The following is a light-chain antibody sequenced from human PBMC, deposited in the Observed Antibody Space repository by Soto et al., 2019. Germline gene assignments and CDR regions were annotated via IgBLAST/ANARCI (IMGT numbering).Light chain of an antibody. J-gene: IGLJ1*01. CDR3: AAWDASLSGYV. Sequence: QSVLTQPPSASGTPGQRVTISCSTSSSKIGGNTVNWYQQVPGTAPKLLIYSYDQRPSGVPDRFSGSKSGTSASLAISGLQSEDEADYYCAAWDASLSGYVFGTGTKVTVL. CDR2: SYD. V-gene: IGLV1-44*01. CDR1: SSKIGGNT.